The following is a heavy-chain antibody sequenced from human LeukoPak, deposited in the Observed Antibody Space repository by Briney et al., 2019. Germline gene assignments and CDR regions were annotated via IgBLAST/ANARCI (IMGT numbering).Heavy chain of an antibody. CDR2: IYYSGST. D-gene: IGHD2-2*02. CDR3: ARAAAAAIPSTNFDY. Sequence: SETLSLTCTVSGGSISSSSYYWGWIRQPPGKGLEWIGSIYYSGSTNYNPSLKSRVTISVDTSKNQFSLKLSSVTAADTAVYYCARAAAAAIPSTNFDYWGQGTLVTVSS. J-gene: IGHJ4*02. V-gene: IGHV4-39*07. CDR1: GGSISSSSYY.